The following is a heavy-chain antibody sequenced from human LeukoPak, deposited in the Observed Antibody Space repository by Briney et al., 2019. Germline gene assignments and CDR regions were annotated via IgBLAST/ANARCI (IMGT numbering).Heavy chain of an antibody. Sequence: GGSLRLSCAASGFTFSSYWMHWVRQAPGKGLVWVSRINSDGSSTTYADSVKGRFAISRDNAKNTLFLQMNSLSPEDTAVYYCARDRSIEDAFDIRGQGTMVIVSS. V-gene: IGHV3-74*03. CDR1: GFTFSSYW. CDR2: INSDGSST. J-gene: IGHJ3*02. CDR3: ARDRSIEDAFDI. D-gene: IGHD3-3*02.